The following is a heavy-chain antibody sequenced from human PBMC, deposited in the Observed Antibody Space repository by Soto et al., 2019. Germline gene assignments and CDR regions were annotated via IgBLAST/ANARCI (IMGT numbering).Heavy chain of an antibody. J-gene: IGHJ4*02. CDR3: ARLVGGFSGGYFDWLLDYYFDY. D-gene: IGHD3-9*01. CDR1: GYSFTSYW. Sequence: PGESLKISCKGSGYSFTSYWIGWVRQMPGKGLEWMGIIYPGDSDTRYSPSFQGQVTISADKSISTAYLQWSSLEASDTAMYYCARLVGGFSGGYFDWLLDYYFDYWGQGTLVTVSS. CDR2: IYPGDSDT. V-gene: IGHV5-51*01.